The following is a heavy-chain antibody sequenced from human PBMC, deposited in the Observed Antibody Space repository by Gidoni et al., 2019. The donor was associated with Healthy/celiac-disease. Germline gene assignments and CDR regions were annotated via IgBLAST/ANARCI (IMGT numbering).Heavy chain of an antibody. Sequence: QTTGQGLEWMGWMNPNSGNTGYAQKFQGRVTMTRNTSISTAYMALSSLRSEDTAVYYCARGFGVYYYDSSGYYDAFDIWGQGTMVTVSS. CDR3: ARGFGVYYYDSSGYYDAFDI. CDR2: MNPNSGNT. J-gene: IGHJ3*02. V-gene: IGHV1-8*01. D-gene: IGHD3-22*01.